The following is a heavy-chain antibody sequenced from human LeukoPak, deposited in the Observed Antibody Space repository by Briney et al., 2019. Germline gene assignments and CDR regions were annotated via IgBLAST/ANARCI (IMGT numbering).Heavy chain of an antibody. CDR1: GFTFSSYA. V-gene: IGHV3-23*01. D-gene: IGHD2-15*01. Sequence: GGSLRLSCAASGFTFSSYAMSWVRQAPGKGLEWVSAISGSGGSTYYADSVKGRFTISRDNSKNTLYLQMNSLRAEDTAVYYCVKTPDSGVGYCSGGSCYAGYYFDYWGQGTLVTVSS. J-gene: IGHJ4*02. CDR3: VKTPDSGVGYCSGGSCYAGYYFDY. CDR2: ISGSGGST.